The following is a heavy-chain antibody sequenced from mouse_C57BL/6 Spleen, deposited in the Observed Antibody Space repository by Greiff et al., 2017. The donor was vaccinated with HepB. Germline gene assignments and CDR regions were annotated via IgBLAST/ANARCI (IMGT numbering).Heavy chain of an antibody. Sequence: EVHLVESGGGLVKPGGSLKLSCAASGFTFSDYGMHWVRQAPEKGLEWVAYISSGSSTIYYADTVKGRFTISRDNAKNTLFLQMTSMRSEDTAMYYCASYSNYADYYAMDYWGQGTSVTVSS. CDR3: ASYSNYADYYAMDY. CDR1: GFTFSDYG. J-gene: IGHJ4*01. CDR2: ISSGSSTI. D-gene: IGHD2-5*01. V-gene: IGHV5-17*01.